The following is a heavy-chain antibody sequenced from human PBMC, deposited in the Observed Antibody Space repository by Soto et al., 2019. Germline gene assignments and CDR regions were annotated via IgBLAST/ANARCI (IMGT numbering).Heavy chain of an antibody. J-gene: IGHJ4*02. Sequence: XGSLRLSCSAAGVTFNNAWMNWVRQAPGKGLEWVGRIKSKTDGGTTDYAAPVKGRFTISRDDSKNMVDLQMSSLKTEDTAVYYCTTYSGAAFEYWGQGALVTVSS. CDR1: GVTFNNAW. D-gene: IGHD1-26*01. CDR3: TTYSGAAFEY. CDR2: IKSKTDGGTT. V-gene: IGHV3-15*01.